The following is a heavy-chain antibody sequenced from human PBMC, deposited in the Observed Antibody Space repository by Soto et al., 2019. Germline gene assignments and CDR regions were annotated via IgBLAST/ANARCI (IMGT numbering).Heavy chain of an antibody. CDR2: ISAYNGNT. J-gene: IGHJ4*02. CDR3: ARDNSPTDSSGPSVDY. Sequence: GASVKVSCKASGYTFTSYGISWVRQAPGQGLEWMGWISAYNGNTNYAQKLQGRVTMTTDTSTSTAYMELRSLRSDDTAVYYCARDNSPTDSSGPSVDYWGQGTLVTVSS. D-gene: IGHD3-22*01. CDR1: GYTFTSYG. V-gene: IGHV1-18*01.